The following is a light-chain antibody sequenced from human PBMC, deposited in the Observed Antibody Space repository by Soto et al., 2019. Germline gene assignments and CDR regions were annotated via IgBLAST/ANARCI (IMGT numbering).Light chain of an antibody. CDR3: QQYNNWPPWT. J-gene: IGKJ1*01. CDR1: QSVSSS. Sequence: EIVVTQSPATLSVSPGGRGTLSCRASQSVSSSLAWYQQKPGQAPRLLIYGASTRATGIPARFSGSGSGTEFTLTISSLQSEDFAVYYCQQYNNWPPWTFGQGTKVDIK. CDR2: GAS. V-gene: IGKV3-15*01.